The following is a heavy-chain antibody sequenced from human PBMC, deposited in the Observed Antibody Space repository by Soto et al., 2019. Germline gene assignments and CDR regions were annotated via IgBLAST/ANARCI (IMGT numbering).Heavy chain of an antibody. Sequence: ESGGGLVKPGGSLRLSCAASGFTFSDYYMSWIRQAPGKGLEWVSYISSSGSTIYYADSVKGRFTISRDNAKNSLYLQMNSLRAEDTAVYYCATPKKLRRDYYYYMDVWGKGTTVTVSS. CDR1: GFTFSDYY. V-gene: IGHV3-11*01. J-gene: IGHJ6*03. D-gene: IGHD1-7*01. CDR3: ATPKKLRRDYYYYMDV. CDR2: ISSSGSTI.